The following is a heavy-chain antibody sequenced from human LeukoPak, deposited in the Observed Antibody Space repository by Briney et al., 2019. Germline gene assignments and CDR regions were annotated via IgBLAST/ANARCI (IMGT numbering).Heavy chain of an antibody. D-gene: IGHD3-22*01. CDR2: ISGSGNTI. J-gene: IGHJ5*02. V-gene: IGHV3-23*01. CDR3: AKCPASGYFPNNWFDP. CDR1: GFNFNRYA. Sequence: GGSLRVSCAASGFNFNRYAMNWVRQAPGKGLEWVAGISGSGNTIHYADSVKGRFTISRDNSKNTLYLQMNSLRAEDTAIYYCAKCPASGYFPNNWFDPWGQGTLVTVSS.